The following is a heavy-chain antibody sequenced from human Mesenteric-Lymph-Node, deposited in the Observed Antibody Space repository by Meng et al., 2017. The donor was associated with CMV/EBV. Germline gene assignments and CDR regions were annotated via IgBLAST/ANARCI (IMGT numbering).Heavy chain of an antibody. CDR1: GFTFSSYE. CDR2: ISSSGSTI. Sequence: GGSLRLSCAASGFTFSSYEMNWVRQAPGKGLEWVSYISSSGSTIYYADSMKGRFTISRDNAKNSLYLQMNSLRVEDTAVYSCAREQLVGDSSDYWGQGTLVTVSS. D-gene: IGHD6-6*01. V-gene: IGHV3-48*03. J-gene: IGHJ4*02. CDR3: AREQLVGDSSDY.